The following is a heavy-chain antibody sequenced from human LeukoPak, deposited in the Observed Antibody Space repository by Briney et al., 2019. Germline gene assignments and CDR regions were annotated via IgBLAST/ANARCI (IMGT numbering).Heavy chain of an antibody. Sequence: SATLSLTCSVSGGSISSYSWSWIRPPAGKGLGWIGRIYTSGSTNSNPSLKSRVTMSVDTSKNQFSLKLSSVTAADTAVDFWARDWAHHCSSSSCYGPFDYWGQGALVTV. D-gene: IGHD2-2*01. CDR2: IYTSGST. CDR1: GGSISSYS. CDR3: ARDWAHHCSSSSCYGPFDY. V-gene: IGHV4-4*07. J-gene: IGHJ4*02.